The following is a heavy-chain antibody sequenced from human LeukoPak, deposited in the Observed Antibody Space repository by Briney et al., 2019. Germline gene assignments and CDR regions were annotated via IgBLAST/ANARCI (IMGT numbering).Heavy chain of an antibody. CDR3: ARHKGVVGAYLFDY. D-gene: IGHD1-26*01. V-gene: IGHV5-51*01. CDR1: GYRFTSYW. J-gene: IGHJ4*02. Sequence: GESLKISCQGSGYRFTSYWIGWVRQMPRKRLEWVAIIYPGDSDTRYSPSFQGQVTISADKSISTAYLQWSSLKASDTAMYYCARHKGVVGAYLFDYWGQGTLVTVSS. CDR2: IYPGDSDT.